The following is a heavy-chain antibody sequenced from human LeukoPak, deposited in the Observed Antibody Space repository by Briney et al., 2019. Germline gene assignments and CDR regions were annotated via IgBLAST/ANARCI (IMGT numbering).Heavy chain of an antibody. CDR3: ARGTGYSSGFDY. CDR1: GFTFSSYS. D-gene: IGHD6-19*01. Sequence: GGSLRLSCAASGFTFSSYSMNWVRQAPGKGLEWVSSISSSSSYIYYADSVKGRFTISRDNAKNSLYLQMDSLRAEDTAVYYCARGTGYSSGFDYWGQGTLATVSS. CDR2: ISSSSSYI. J-gene: IGHJ4*02. V-gene: IGHV3-21*01.